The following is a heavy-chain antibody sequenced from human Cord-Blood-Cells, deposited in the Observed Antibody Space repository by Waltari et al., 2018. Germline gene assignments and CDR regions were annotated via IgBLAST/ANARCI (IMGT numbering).Heavy chain of an antibody. Sequence: QVQLVQSGAEVKKPGASVKVSCKASGYTFTSYDINWVRKATGQGLEWRGWKNPKRGNTCYAQKVQGRVTITRSTSISTAYMELSSLGSEDTAVYYCARAWSSTSCYDACDIWGQGTMVTVSS. CDR2: KNPKRGNT. CDR3: ARAWSSTSCYDACDI. V-gene: IGHV1-8*03. CDR1: GYTFTSYD. D-gene: IGHD2-2*01. J-gene: IGHJ3*02.